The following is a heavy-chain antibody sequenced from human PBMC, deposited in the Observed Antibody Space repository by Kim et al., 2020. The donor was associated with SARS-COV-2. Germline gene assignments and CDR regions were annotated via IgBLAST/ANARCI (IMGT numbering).Heavy chain of an antibody. CDR2: T. CDR3: ARAPRDGYNDY. D-gene: IGHD5-12*01. J-gene: IGHJ4*02. V-gene: IGHV4-59*01. Sequence: TNYNPSPQSRVTISVDTSKHQFSLKLSSVTAADTAVYYCARAPRDGYNDYWGQGTLVTVSS.